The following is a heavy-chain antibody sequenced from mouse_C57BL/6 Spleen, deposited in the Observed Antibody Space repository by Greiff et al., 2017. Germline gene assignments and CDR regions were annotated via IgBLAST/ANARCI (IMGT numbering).Heavy chain of an antibody. Sequence: QVQLQQSGAELVRPGTSVKVSCKASGYAFTNYLIEWVKQRPGQGLEWIGVMNPGSGGTNYNEKFKGKATLTADKSSSTAYMQLSSLTSEDSAVYFCARPYGNSAWFAYWGQGTLVTVSA. CDR3: ARPYGNSAWFAY. D-gene: IGHD2-1*01. CDR2: MNPGSGGT. CDR1: GYAFTNYL. V-gene: IGHV1-54*01. J-gene: IGHJ3*01.